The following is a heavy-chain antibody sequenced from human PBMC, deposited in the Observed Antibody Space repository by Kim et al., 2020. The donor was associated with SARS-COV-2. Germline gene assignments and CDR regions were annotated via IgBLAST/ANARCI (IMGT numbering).Heavy chain of an antibody. Sequence: ASVKVSCKASGYTFTGYYMHWVRQAPGQGLEWMGWINPNSGGTNYAQKFQGRVTMTRDTSISTAYMELSRLRSDDTAVYYCARDCSGGSCYSTDYYYYGMDVWGQGTTVTVSS. D-gene: IGHD2-15*01. V-gene: IGHV1-2*02. CDR1: GYTFTGYY. CDR2: INPNSGGT. J-gene: IGHJ6*02. CDR3: ARDCSGGSCYSTDYYYYGMDV.